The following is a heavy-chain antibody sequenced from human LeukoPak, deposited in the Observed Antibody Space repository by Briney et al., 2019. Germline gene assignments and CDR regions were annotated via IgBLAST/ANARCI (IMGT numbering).Heavy chain of an antibody. CDR2: INWNGGIT. Sequence: WIRQPPGKGLEWVSGINWNGGITGYADSVKGRFTISRDNAKNSLYLQMNSLRAEDTALYYCARDQKGGGPSDYWGQGTLVTVSS. V-gene: IGHV3-20*03. D-gene: IGHD3-16*01. CDR3: ARDQKGGGPSDY. J-gene: IGHJ4*02.